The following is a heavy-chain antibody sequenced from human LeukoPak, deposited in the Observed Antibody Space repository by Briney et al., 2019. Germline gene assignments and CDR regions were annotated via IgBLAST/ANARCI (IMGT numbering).Heavy chain of an antibody. CDR1: GYIFTSYY. V-gene: IGHV1-46*03. Sequence: ASVKVSCKASGYIFTSYYMHWVRQAPGQGREWLGVGYSSAGPSVPGRRFRARITLSDDTSTSTAYMALRSLNSEDTAIDFCVREYHGGYFDFWGQGTLVTVS. D-gene: IGHD3-16*01. J-gene: IGHJ4*02. CDR2: GYSSAGPS. CDR3: VREYHGGYFDF.